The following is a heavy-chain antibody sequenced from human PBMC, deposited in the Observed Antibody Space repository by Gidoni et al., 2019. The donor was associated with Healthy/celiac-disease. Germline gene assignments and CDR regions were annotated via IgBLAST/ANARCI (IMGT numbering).Heavy chain of an antibody. CDR1: GGSFSGYY. CDR2: INHRGST. J-gene: IGHJ5*02. CDR3: ARVGAPKARGGGLDWFDP. D-gene: IGHD3-16*01. V-gene: IGHV4-34*01. Sequence: QVQLQQWGAGLLKPSETLSLTCAVYGGSFSGYYWSWIRQPPGKGLEVIGEINHRGSTNHNPAPKSRVTISVDTAKNQFSLKLSSVTAADTAVYYCARVGAPKARGGGLDWFDPWGQGTLVNVS.